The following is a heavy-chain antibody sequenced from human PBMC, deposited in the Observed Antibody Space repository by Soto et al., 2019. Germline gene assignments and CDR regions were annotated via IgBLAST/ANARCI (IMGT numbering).Heavy chain of an antibody. Sequence: SETLSLTCTVSGEYISSGYHWAWIRQPPGKGLEWIASIFHTGTTYYNPSFKSRVTISVDTSANQFSLRLNSVTVADTAVYFCAGFVVPASRNSDFDYWGQGTLVTVSS. J-gene: IGHJ4*02. CDR2: IFHTGTT. CDR1: GEYISSGYH. V-gene: IGHV4-38-2*02. CDR3: AGFVVPASRNSDFDY. D-gene: IGHD2-15*01.